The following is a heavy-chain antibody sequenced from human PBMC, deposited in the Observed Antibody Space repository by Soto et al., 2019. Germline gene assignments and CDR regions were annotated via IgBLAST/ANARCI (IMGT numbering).Heavy chain of an antibody. CDR2: INPKFGDT. J-gene: IGHJ6*02. CDR3: ARNMDYYYGRGSGNGHGV. D-gene: IGHD3-10*02. Sequence: QVQLVQSGAEVKEPGDSVRVSCEAYGYTFTAYYIHWARQAPGQGLEWMGWINPKFGDTTYAQDFQGRVSMTRDMSISTVYMELSRLTSDDTAIYYCARNMDYYYGRGSGNGHGVWGQGTTVTVFS. CDR1: GYTFTAYY. V-gene: IGHV1-2*02.